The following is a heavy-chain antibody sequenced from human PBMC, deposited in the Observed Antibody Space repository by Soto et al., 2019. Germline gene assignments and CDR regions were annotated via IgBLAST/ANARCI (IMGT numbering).Heavy chain of an antibody. CDR3: TPDNCSGGRCTGWDV. CDR2: IKSKTDGGTT. CDR1: RFTFSNAW. V-gene: IGHV3-15*01. D-gene: IGHD2-15*01. J-gene: IGHJ6*04. Sequence: EVQLVESGGGLVKPGGSLRLSCAASRFTFSNAWMSWVRQAPGKGLEWVGRIKSKTDGGTTDYAAPVKGRFSISRDDSKNTLFLQMDSLKTEDTAVYYCTPDNCSGGRCTGWDVWGKGTTVTVSS.